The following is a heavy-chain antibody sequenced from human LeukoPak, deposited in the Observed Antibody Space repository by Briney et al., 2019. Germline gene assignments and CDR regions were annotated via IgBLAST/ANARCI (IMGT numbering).Heavy chain of an antibody. D-gene: IGHD2-21*01. Sequence: SETLSLTCAVYGGSFSGYYWSWIRQPPGKGLEWIGEINHSGSTNYNPSLKSRVTISVDTSENQFSLKLSSVTAADTAVYYCARGSPRGGDFYYYYMDVWGKGTTVTVSS. CDR3: ARGSPRGGDFYYYYMDV. CDR2: INHSGST. CDR1: GGSFSGYY. J-gene: IGHJ6*03. V-gene: IGHV4-34*01.